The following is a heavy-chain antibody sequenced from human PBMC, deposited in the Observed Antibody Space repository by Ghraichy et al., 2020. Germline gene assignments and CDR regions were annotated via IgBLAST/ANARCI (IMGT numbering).Heavy chain of an antibody. CDR1: GFTVSRKY. Sequence: GGSLRLSCAASGFTVSRKYMTWVRQAPGKGLEWVSLIYSGGSTYYADSVKGRFSISIDESKNTLYLQMNSLRAEDTAVYYCARDPSGSSGWAYFDYWGQGTLVTVSS. J-gene: IGHJ4*02. V-gene: IGHV3-53*01. CDR3: ARDPSGSSGWAYFDY. D-gene: IGHD6-19*01. CDR2: IYSGGST.